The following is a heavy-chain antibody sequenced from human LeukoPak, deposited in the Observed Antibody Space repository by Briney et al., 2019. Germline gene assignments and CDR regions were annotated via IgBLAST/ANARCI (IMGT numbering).Heavy chain of an antibody. Sequence: GGSLRLSCAASGFTFSTYAIHWVRQAPGKGLEWVAVISYDGSNKYYADSVKGRFTISRDNSRNTLYLQMNSLRADDTAVYYCAKDLDYTTCGYYFDYWGQGTLVTVSS. V-gene: IGHV3-30-3*01. J-gene: IGHJ4*02. CDR2: ISYDGSNK. CDR1: GFTFSTYA. D-gene: IGHD4-11*01. CDR3: AKDLDYTTCGYYFDY.